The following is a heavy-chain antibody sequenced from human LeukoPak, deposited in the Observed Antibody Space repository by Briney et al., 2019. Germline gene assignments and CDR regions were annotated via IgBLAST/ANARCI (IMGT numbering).Heavy chain of an antibody. CDR1: GGTFSSYA. J-gene: IGHJ6*04. D-gene: IGHD1-7*01. V-gene: IGHV1-69*01. CDR2: IIPIFGTA. CDR3: ARSCRTGATYYYYGMDV. Sequence: SVKVSCKASGGTFSSYAISWVRQAPGQGLEWMGGIIPIFGTANYAQKFQGRVTITADESTSTAYMELSSLRSEDTAVYYCARSCRTGATYYYYGMDVWGKGTTVTVSS.